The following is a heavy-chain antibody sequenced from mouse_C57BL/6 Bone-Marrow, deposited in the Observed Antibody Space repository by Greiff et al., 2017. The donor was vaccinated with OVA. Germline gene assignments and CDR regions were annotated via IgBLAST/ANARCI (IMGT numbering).Heavy chain of an antibody. CDR1: GFSLSTSGMG. V-gene: IGHV8-12*01. Sequence: QVTLKVSGPGILQSSQTLSLTCSFSGFSLSTSGMGVSWLRQPSGKGLEWLAHIYWDDDKRYNPSLKSRPTISKDTSRNQVFLKNTSVDPAETATDYCARIVITTGRDYLDYWGQGTTRTVSS. J-gene: IGHJ2*01. CDR3: ARIVITTGRDYLDY. D-gene: IGHD1-1*01. CDR2: IYWDDDK.